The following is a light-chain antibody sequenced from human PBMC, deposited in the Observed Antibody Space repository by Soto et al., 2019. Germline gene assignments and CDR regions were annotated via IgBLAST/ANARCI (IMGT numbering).Light chain of an antibody. V-gene: IGLV2-11*01. J-gene: IGLJ2*01. CDR3: FSYSGTYTEVV. Sequence: QSALTQPRSVSGSPGQSVTISCTGISNNYVSWYQQHPGKVPKVIVYDVTLRPSGVSDRFSGSRSGNTASLAISGLRAEDEADYYCFSYSGTYTEVVVGGGTKVTVL. CDR2: DVT. CDR1: SNNY.